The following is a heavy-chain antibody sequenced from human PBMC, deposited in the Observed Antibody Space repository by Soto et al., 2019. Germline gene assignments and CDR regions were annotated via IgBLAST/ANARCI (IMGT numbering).Heavy chain of an antibody. Sequence: NPSETLSLTCAVSGGSISSSNWWSWVRQPPGKGLEWIGYIYYSGSTNYNPSLKSRVTISVDTSKNQFSLKLSSVTAADTAVYYCARGEYEEYYDSSGYGPPDIWGQGTMVTVSS. D-gene: IGHD3-22*01. CDR2: IYYSGST. V-gene: IGHV4-4*02. CDR1: GGSISSSNW. J-gene: IGHJ3*02. CDR3: ARGEYEEYYDSSGYGPPDI.